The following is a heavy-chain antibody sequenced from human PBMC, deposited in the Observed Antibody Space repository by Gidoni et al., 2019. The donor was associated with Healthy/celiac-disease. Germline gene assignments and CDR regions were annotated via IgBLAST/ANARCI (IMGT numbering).Heavy chain of an antibody. J-gene: IGHJ4*02. CDR1: GFPFSSYG. Sequence: QVQLVESGGGVVQPGRSLRLSCAASGFPFSSYGMHWVRQAPGKGLEWVAVIWYDGSNKYYADSVKGRFTISRDNSKNTLYLQMNSLRAEDTAVYYCARGGLAKAWFDYWGQGTLVTVSS. V-gene: IGHV3-33*01. CDR2: IWYDGSNK. D-gene: IGHD6-19*01. CDR3: ARGGLAKAWFDY.